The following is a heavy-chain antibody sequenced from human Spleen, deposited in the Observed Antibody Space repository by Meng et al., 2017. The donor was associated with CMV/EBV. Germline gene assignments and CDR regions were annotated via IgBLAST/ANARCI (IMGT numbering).Heavy chain of an antibody. CDR3: ARNNWGGPPDY. D-gene: IGHD7-27*01. Sequence: ASVKVSCKASGYTFTSYGISWVRQAPGQGLEWMGWINPNSGGTNYAQKFQGRVTMTRDTSISTAYMELSRLRSDDTAVYYCARNNWGGPPDYWGQGTLVTVSS. V-gene: IGHV1-2*02. CDR2: INPNSGGT. J-gene: IGHJ4*02. CDR1: GYTFTSYG.